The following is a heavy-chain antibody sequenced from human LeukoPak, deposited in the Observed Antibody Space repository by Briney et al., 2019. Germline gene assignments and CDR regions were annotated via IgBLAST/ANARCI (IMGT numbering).Heavy chain of an antibody. CDR1: GGSFSGYY. Sequence: PSETLSLTCAVYGGSFSGYYWSWIRQPPGKGLEWIGEINHSGSTNYNPSLKSRVTIPVDTSKNQFSLKLSSVTAADTAVYYCARGDGYYDFWSGYYNAAAYFDYWGQGTLVTVSS. J-gene: IGHJ4*02. CDR3: ARGDGYYDFWSGYYNAAAYFDY. CDR2: INHSGST. V-gene: IGHV4-34*01. D-gene: IGHD3-3*01.